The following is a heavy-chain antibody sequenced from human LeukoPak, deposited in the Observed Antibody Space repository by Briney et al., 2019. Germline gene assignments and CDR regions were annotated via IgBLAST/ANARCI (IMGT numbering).Heavy chain of an antibody. J-gene: IGHJ4*02. CDR1: GGSFSGYY. Sequence: SETLSLTCAVYGGSFSGYYWSWIRQPAGKGLEWIGRMYTSGSTNYNPSLKSRVTMSVDTSKNQFSLKPSSVTAADTAVYYCAREVTSGLYLLDYWGQGTLVTVSS. CDR2: MYTSGST. CDR3: AREVTSGLYLLDY. V-gene: IGHV4-4*07. D-gene: IGHD6-19*01.